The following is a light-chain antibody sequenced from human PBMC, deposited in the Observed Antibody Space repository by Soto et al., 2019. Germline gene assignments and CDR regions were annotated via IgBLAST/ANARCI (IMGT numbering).Light chain of an antibody. V-gene: IGKV3-11*01. CDR1: QSISSY. CDR3: QQRGNWPLT. CDR2: DTS. J-gene: IGKJ4*01. Sequence: EIVLTQSPATLSLSPGERATLSCRASQSISSYLAWYQAKPGQAPRLLIYDTSNRATGIPARISGSGYGTDFTLTISSLEPEDFAVYYCQQRGNWPLTFGGGTKVEI.